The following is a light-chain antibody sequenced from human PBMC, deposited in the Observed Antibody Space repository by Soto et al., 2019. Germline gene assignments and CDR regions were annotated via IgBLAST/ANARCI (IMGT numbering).Light chain of an antibody. CDR2: KAS. CDR1: QDISTY. Sequence: DIQLTDSPSCLSSSVGDRGTSTCQASQDISTYLNLYQQKPGKAPNLLIYKASSLESGVPSRFSGSGSGPEFTLTISSLQPDDFATYSCQQYNSYLYTFGQGTRLE. J-gene: IGKJ5*01. CDR3: QQYNSYLYT. V-gene: IGKV1-5*03.